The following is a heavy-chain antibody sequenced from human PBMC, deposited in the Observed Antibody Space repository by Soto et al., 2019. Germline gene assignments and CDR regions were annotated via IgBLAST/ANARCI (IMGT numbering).Heavy chain of an antibody. Sequence: QVQLQESGPGLVKPSETLSLTCAVSGVSLTTNNWWTWVRQAPGKGLEWVVEIYQTGNTNYNPSHTSRVIASLDKSKNQFFLKLTSVTAADTAIYYCARGGYCSGGSCSGWFDSWGQGTLVTVSS. V-gene: IGHV4-4*02. CDR2: IYQTGNT. CDR3: ARGGYCSGGSCSGWFDS. D-gene: IGHD2-15*01. CDR1: GVSLTTNNW. J-gene: IGHJ5*01.